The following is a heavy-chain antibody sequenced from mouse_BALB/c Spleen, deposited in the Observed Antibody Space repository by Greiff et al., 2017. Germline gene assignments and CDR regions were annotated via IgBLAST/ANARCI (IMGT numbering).Heavy chain of an antibody. J-gene: IGHJ4*01. D-gene: IGHD1-1*01. CDR2: ISSGSSTI. CDR3: ARPDYYGSSYGAMDY. CDR1: GFTFSSFG. V-gene: IGHV5-17*02. Sequence: EVMLVESRGGLVQPGGSRKLSCAASGFTFSSFGMHWVRQAPEKGLEWVAYISSGSSTIYYADTVKGRFTISRDNPRNTLFLQMTRLRSEDTAMYYCARPDYYGSSYGAMDYWGQGTSVTVSS.